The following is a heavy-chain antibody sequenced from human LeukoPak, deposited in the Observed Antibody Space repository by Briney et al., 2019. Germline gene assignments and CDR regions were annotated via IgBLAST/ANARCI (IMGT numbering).Heavy chain of an antibody. V-gene: IGHV3-21*01. CDR2: ISSSSSYI. CDR1: GFTFSSHS. J-gene: IGHJ4*02. Sequence: PGGSLRLSCAASGFTFSSHSMNWVRQAPGKGLEWVSSISSSSSYIYYADSVKGRFTISRDNAKNSLYLQMNSLRVEDTAVYYCARDASLSDYDSSGYNADYSGQGTLVTVSS. CDR3: ARDASLSDYDSSGYNADY. D-gene: IGHD3-22*01.